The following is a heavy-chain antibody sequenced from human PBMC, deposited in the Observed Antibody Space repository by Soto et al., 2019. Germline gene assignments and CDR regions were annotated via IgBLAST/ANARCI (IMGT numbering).Heavy chain of an antibody. CDR3: AQRLRSGSYFVY. J-gene: IGHJ4*02. D-gene: IGHD1-26*01. CDR2: IYLEDEK. CDR1: GFSLSTSGVG. V-gene: IGHV2-5*02. Sequence: QITLKESGPTLVKPTQTLTLTCTFSGFSLSTSGVGVVWIRQPPGKALEWLALIYLEDEKRYRPSLKSRLTITKDNSKNQVALIMTNMDPVDTATYFCAQRLRSGSYFVYWCQGTLATVSS.